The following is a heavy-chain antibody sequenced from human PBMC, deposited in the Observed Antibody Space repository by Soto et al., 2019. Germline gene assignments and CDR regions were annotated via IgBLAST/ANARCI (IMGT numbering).Heavy chain of an antibody. J-gene: IGHJ4*02. CDR2: IYYSGST. CDR1: SYY. D-gene: IGHD3-10*01. V-gene: IGHV4-59*01. CDR3: ARGSGTLDY. Sequence: SYYWSWIRQPPGKGLEWIGYIYYSGSTNYNPSLKSRITISVDTSKNQFSLKLSSVIAADTAVYYCARGSGTLDYWGQGSLVTVSS.